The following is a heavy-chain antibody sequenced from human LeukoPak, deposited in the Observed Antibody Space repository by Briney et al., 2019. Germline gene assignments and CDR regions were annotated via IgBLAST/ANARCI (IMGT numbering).Heavy chain of an antibody. Sequence: KPSETLSLTCTVSGGSISSYYWSWIRQPPGKGLEWIGYIYYSGSTNYNPSLKSRVTISVDTSKNQFSLKLSSVTAADTAVYYCARISGGSFDCWGQGTLVTVSS. D-gene: IGHD3-16*01. CDR3: ARISGGSFDC. CDR1: GGSISSYY. J-gene: IGHJ5*01. V-gene: IGHV4-59*01. CDR2: IYYSGST.